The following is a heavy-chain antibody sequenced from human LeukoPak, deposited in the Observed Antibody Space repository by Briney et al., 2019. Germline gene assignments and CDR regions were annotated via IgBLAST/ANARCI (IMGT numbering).Heavy chain of an antibody. Sequence: ASVKVSCKVSGYTFINYYIHWVRQAPGQGLERMGLMSPSGGSTDHAQKFQGRVTMTRDTSTSAVYMDLSSLRSEDTAVYYCARSSSLAKYSFDYWGQGTLVTVCS. J-gene: IGHJ4*02. CDR1: GYTFINYY. D-gene: IGHD2-2*01. V-gene: IGHV1-46*01. CDR3: ARSSSLAKYSFDY. CDR2: MSPSGGST.